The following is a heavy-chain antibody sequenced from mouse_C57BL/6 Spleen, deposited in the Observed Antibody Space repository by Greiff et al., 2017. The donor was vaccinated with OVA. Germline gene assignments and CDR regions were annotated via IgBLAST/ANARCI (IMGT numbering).Heavy chain of an antibody. Sequence: EVQLVESGGGLVQPGGSLKLSCAASGIDFSSYWMSWVRRAPGKGLEWIGEINPASSSINYAPSLKDKFIISRDNAKNTLYLHMSKVRSEDTALYDWARRDDYDEGGAMDDWGQGTTVTVSS. J-gene: IGHJ4*01. CDR1: GIDFSSYW. CDR2: INPASSSI. D-gene: IGHD2-4*01. CDR3: ARRDDYDEGGAMDD. V-gene: IGHV4-1*01.